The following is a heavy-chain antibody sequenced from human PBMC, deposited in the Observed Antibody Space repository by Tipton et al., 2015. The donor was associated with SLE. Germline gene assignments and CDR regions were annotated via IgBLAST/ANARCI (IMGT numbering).Heavy chain of an antibody. J-gene: IGHJ6*02. D-gene: IGHD3-10*01. CDR3: ARWMPLTGINV. V-gene: IGHV4-4*02. CDR1: GASITSSDW. Sequence: TLSLTCAVSGASITSSDWWGWVRQPPGKGLEYIGEIHHRGSTNYKSSLRGRVTISVDKSKNQFSLKLTSVTAADTAVYYCARWMPLTGINVWGQGATVTVSS. CDR2: IHHRGST.